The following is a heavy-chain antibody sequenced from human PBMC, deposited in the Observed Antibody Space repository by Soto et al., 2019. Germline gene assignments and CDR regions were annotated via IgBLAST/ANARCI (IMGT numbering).Heavy chain of an antibody. V-gene: IGHV4-34*01. D-gene: IGHD3-9*01. CDR3: ATKYYLLTEPGTFDI. CDR2: INHSGDT. Sequence: QVQLQQWGTGLLKPSETLSLTCAVFGGSFSNSYWSWIRQTPGKGLEWIGEINHSGDTNYTPSLKPRVSISIDTSMSQFSLHLTAVTAAVSSVYFCATKYYLLTEPGTFDIWGQGTMVTVSS. J-gene: IGHJ3*02. CDR1: GGSFSNSY.